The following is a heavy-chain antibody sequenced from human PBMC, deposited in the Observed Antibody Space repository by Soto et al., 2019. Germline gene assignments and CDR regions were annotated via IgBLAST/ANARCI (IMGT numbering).Heavy chain of an antibody. J-gene: IGHJ4*02. CDR2: IYYSGST. D-gene: IGHD5-12*01. CDR3: ARGYDLLGYFDY. V-gene: IGHV4-59*08. CDR1: GGSFSSYY. Sequence: SETLSLTCTVSGGSFSSYYWSWIRQPPGKGLEWIGYIYYSGSTNYNPSLESRATISVDTSKNQFSLKLSSVTAADTAVYYCARGYDLLGYFDYWGQGTLVTVSS.